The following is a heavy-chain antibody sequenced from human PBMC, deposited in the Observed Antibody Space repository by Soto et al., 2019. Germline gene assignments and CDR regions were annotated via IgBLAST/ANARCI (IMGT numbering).Heavy chain of an antibody. CDR1: GFTFRNYG. V-gene: IGHV3-33*01. Sequence: QVQLVESGGGVVQPGRSLRLSCAASGFTFRNYGMHWVRQAPGKGLEWVAFIWDDGENTYYAESYAESVKGRFPISRENSKNMLYLQMKGLRAKETAVYYFARDGDFNAGFGKDYWGQGTLVTVSS. CDR2: IWDDGENTYYAE. J-gene: IGHJ4*02. D-gene: IGHD2-21*01. CDR3: ARDGDFNAGFGKDY.